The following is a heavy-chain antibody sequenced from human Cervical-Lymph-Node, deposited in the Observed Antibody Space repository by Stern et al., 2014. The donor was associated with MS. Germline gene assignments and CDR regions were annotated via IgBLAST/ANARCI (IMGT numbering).Heavy chain of an antibody. Sequence: EDQLVESGGGLVKPGGFLRLSCAASGFTFSSYTMNWVRQAPGKGLEWVSSISSTSSYIYYADSVKGRFTISRDSAKNSLHLQMNRLRAEDTAVYYCARTSGYDTGDYYCYYGMDVWGQGTTVTVSS. CDR3: ARTSGYDTGDYYCYYGMDV. V-gene: IGHV3-21*01. CDR2: ISSTSSYI. J-gene: IGHJ6*02. CDR1: GFTFSSYT. D-gene: IGHD5-12*01.